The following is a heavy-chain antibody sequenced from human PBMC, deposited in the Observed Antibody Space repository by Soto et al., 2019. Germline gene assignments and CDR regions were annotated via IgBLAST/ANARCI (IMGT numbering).Heavy chain of an antibody. CDR2: IIPILGIA. CDR1: GGTFSSYT. CDR3: ARGVGSGSYTYRWFDP. D-gene: IGHD3-10*01. V-gene: IGHV1-69*02. J-gene: IGHJ5*02. Sequence: QVQLVQSGAEVKKPGSSVKVSCKASGGTFSSYTISWVRQAPGQGLEWMGRIIPILGIANYAQKFHGRVTITADKSTSTAYMELSSLRSEDTAVYYCARGVGSGSYTYRWFDPWGQGTLVTVSS.